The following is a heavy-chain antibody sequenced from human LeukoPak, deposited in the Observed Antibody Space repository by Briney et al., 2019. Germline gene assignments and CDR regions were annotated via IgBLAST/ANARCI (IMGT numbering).Heavy chain of an antibody. D-gene: IGHD3-10*01. CDR2: IYYSGST. V-gene: IGHV4-59*02. Sequence: SETLSLTCTVSGGSVNDYYWNWIRQPPGKGLEWIGYIYYSGSTDYNPSLKSRVTMSIDTSKNQFSLKLDSVTAADTAVYYCARGGARGSSAFDVWGQGTMVIVSA. J-gene: IGHJ3*01. CDR1: GGSVNDYY. CDR3: ARGGARGSSAFDV.